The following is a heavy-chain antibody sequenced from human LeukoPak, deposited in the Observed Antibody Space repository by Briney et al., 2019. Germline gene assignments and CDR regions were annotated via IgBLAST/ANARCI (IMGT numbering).Heavy chain of an antibody. J-gene: IGHJ5*02. V-gene: IGHV3-48*01. CDR2: ISSSSSTI. D-gene: IGHD3-9*01. CDR3: ARGGIFWAYNWFDP. CDR1: GFTFSSYS. Sequence: GGSLRLSCAASGFTFSSYSMNWVRQAPGKGLEWVSHISSSSSTIYYADSVKGRFTISRDNAKNSLYLQTNSLRAEDTAVYYCARGGIFWAYNWFDPWGQGTLVTVSS.